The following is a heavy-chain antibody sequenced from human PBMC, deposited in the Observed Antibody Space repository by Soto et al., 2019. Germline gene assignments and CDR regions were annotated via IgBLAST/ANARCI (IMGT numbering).Heavy chain of an antibody. V-gene: IGHV4-31*03. CDR2: IYYSGCT. D-gene: IGHD1-26*01. CDR3: ARVGSINWFDP. J-gene: IGHJ5*02. Sequence: QVQLQESGPGLVKPSQTLSLTCTVSGGSISSGGYCWSWIRQHPGKGLELIGYIYYSGCTYYNTSLKCRVTKSVDTSKNQFSLKLSSVTAADTAVYYCARVGSINWFDPWGQGTLVTVSS. CDR1: GGSISSGGYC.